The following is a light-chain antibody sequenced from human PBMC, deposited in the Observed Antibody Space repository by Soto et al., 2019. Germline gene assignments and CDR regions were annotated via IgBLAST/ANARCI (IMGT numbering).Light chain of an antibody. V-gene: IGKV1-39*01. Sequence: DIQMTQSPSSLSASVGDRVTITCRASQSISSYLNWYQQKPGKTPKPLIYAASSLQSGVPSRFSGSGSGTDVTLTISSLQPEDFATYYCQQSYSNPHTFGQGTKLEIK. J-gene: IGKJ2*01. CDR1: QSISSY. CDR3: QQSYSNPHT. CDR2: AAS.